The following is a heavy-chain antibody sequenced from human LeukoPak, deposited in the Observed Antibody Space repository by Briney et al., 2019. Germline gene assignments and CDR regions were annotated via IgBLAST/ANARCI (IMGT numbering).Heavy chain of an antibody. J-gene: IGHJ4*02. V-gene: IGHV3-23*01. CDR1: GFTFSSYA. D-gene: IGHD1-26*01. CDR2: ISGSDTST. Sequence: PGGSLRLSCAASGFTFSSYAMSWVRQAPGKGLEWVSAISGSDTSTYYADSVKGRFTISRDNSKNTLYLQMNSLTDDDTAVYYCTKKWGVGTTTLDYFDYWGQGTLVTVSS. CDR3: TKKWGVGTTTLDYFDY.